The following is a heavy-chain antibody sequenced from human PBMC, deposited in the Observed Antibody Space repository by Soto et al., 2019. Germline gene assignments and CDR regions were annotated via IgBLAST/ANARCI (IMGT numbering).Heavy chain of an antibody. CDR2: VSDGGGAT. CDR1: GFAFSSYA. D-gene: IGHD2-2*01. Sequence: GGSLRLSCAASGFAFSSYAMTWVRQAPGKGLEWVSAVSDGGGATVYADSVKGRFTISRDNSKDTLFLQMNSLRAADTAVYYCERMSEPQHDASDIWGKGKMGTASS. V-gene: IGHV3-23*01. CDR3: ERMSEPQHDASDI. J-gene: IGHJ3*02.